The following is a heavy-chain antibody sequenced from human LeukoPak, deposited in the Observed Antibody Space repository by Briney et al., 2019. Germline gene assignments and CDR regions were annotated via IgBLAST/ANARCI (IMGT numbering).Heavy chain of an antibody. V-gene: IGHV3-33*01. D-gene: IGHD1-26*01. CDR2: IWYDGSNK. CDR1: GFTFSSYG. CDR3: ARTGATRCLDY. J-gene: IGHJ4*02. Sequence: PGGSLRLSCAASGFTFSSYGMHWVRQAPGKGLEWVAVIWYDGSNKYYADSVKGRFTISRDNSKNTLYLQMNSLRAEDTAVYYCARTGATRCLDYWGQGTLVTVSS.